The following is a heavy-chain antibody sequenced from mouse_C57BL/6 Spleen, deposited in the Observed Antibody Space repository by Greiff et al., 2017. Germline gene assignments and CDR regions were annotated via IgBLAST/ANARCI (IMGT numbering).Heavy chain of an antibody. J-gene: IGHJ3*01. Sequence: EVQLVESGPGLVKPSQSLSLTCSVTGYSITSGYYWNWIRQFPGNKLEWMGYISYDGSNNYNPSLKNRISITRDPSKNQFFLKLNSVTTEDTATYYCARDYYGSSPFAYWAKGLWSLSLQ. CDR3: ARDYYGSSPFAY. CDR2: ISYDGSN. CDR1: GYSITSGYY. V-gene: IGHV3-6*01. D-gene: IGHD1-1*01.